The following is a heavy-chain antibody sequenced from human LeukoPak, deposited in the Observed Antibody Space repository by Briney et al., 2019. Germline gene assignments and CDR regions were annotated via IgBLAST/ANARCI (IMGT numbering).Heavy chain of an antibody. CDR3: MRDYMGWFDP. Sequence: SGGSLRLSCVASGFSLSNFQMYWVRQAPGKGLEWVSIISLDGSTELYADSVKGRFTISRDTASNTMHLEMNNLRIEDTAVYYCMRDYMGWFDPWGQGSLVTVSS. V-gene: IGHV3-30-3*01. D-gene: IGHD3-10*01. CDR2: ISLDGSTE. CDR1: GFSLSNFQ. J-gene: IGHJ5*02.